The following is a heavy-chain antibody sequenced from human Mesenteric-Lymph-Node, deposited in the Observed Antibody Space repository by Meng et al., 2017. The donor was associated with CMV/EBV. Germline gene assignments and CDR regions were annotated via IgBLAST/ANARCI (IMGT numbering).Heavy chain of an antibody. Sequence: QWGGGLLPSSRTRALSRAGHVGSFSGYYWTWSRQSPEKGLEWIGKINHSGSTTYNPSFTSRIIISVDTSTNQISLNMSSVTAADTAVYYCARGSSYDILTGYFDYWGQGALVTVSS. D-gene: IGHD3-9*01. J-gene: IGHJ4*02. CDR1: VGSFSGYY. V-gene: IGHV4-34*01. CDR2: INHSGST. CDR3: ARGSSYDILTGYFDY.